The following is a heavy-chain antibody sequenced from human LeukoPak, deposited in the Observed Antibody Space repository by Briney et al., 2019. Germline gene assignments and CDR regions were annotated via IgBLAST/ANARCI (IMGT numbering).Heavy chain of an antibody. D-gene: IGHD3-3*01. CDR1: GLTFSSYE. CDR3: ARAPSITNPYYGMDV. J-gene: IGHJ6*02. CDR2: ISSSGSTI. Sequence: GGSLRLSCAASGLTFSSYEMNWVRQAPGKGLEWVSYISSSGSTIYYADSVKGRFTISRDNAKNSLYLQMNSLRAEDTAVYYCARAPSITNPYYGMDVWGQGTTVTVSS. V-gene: IGHV3-48*03.